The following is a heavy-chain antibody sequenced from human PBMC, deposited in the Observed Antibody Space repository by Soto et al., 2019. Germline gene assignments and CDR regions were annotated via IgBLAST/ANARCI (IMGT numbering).Heavy chain of an antibody. CDR2: ISPSTGET. CDR1: GYSFSSYG. CDR3: ARDWYPRFDH. Sequence: GPEVKKPGASVKVSCKASGYSFSSYGITWVRQAPGQGLEWMGWISPSTGETNYEQKFQGRVTVTTDRSTPTAYLELSSLRPNDTAVYYCARDWYPRFDHWGPGTLVTVSS. V-gene: IGHV1-18*01. D-gene: IGHD6-13*01. J-gene: IGHJ5*02.